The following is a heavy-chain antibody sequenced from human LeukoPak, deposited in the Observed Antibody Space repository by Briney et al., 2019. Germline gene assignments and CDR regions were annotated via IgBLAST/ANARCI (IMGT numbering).Heavy chain of an antibody. CDR1: GGSISSYH. D-gene: IGHD3-9*01. V-gene: IGHV4-59*01. CDR2: IYYTGST. CDR3: VREHDWGDFDF. J-gene: IGHJ4*02. Sequence: SETLSLTCTVSGGSISSYHWSWIRQPPGKGLEWIGHIYYTGSTNYNPSLKSRVTISLDTSKNQFSLKLSSVTAADTAVYYCVREHDWGDFDFWGQGTLVTVSS.